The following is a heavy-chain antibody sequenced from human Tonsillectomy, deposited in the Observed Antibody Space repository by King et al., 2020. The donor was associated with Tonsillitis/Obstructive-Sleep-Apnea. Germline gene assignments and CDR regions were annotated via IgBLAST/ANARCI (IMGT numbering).Heavy chain of an antibody. CDR3: ARIKSGALDY. V-gene: IGHV3-21*01. CDR1: GFTFSSYS. D-gene: IGHD1-26*01. CDR2: ISTSSSYI. Sequence: PLVQSGGGLVKPGGSLRLSCAASGFTFSSYSMNWVRQAPGRGLEWVSSISTSSSYIYYADSVKGRFTISRDNAKNSLYLQMNSLRAEDTAVFYCARIKSGALDYWGQGTLVTVSS. J-gene: IGHJ4*02.